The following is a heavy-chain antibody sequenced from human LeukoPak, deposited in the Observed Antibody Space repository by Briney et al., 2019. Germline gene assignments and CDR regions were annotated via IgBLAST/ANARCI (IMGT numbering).Heavy chain of an antibody. D-gene: IGHD4-17*01. CDR3: ASGSSTVKYYYGIDV. Sequence: SETLSLTCTVSGGSISSYYWSWIRQPPGKGLEWIGYMYYGGGTNYNPSLKNRVTISVDTSKNQFSLKLSSVTAADTAVYYCASGSSTVKYYYGIDVWGRGTTVTVSS. CDR2: MYYGGGT. J-gene: IGHJ6*02. CDR1: GGSISSYY. V-gene: IGHV4-59*01.